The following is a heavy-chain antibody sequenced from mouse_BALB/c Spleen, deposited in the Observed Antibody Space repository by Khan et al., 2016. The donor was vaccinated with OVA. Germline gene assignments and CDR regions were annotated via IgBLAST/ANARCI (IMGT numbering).Heavy chain of an antibody. CDR3: ARRTTEYTMDS. D-gene: IGHD2-14*01. J-gene: IGHJ4*01. V-gene: IGHV1-4*01. CDR1: GYTFTSNT. CDR2: INPRSGYT. Sequence: QVQLKQSGAELARPGASMRMSCKASGYTFTSNTMHWIKQRPGQGLEWIGYINPRSGYTNYNQNFKDQATLTADKSSSTAYMQLSSLTSEDSAVYYCARRTTEYTMDSWGQGTSVTVSS.